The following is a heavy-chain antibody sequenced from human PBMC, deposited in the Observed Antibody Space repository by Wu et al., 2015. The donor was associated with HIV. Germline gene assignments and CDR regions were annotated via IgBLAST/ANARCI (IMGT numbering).Heavy chain of an antibody. CDR2: ISVYNGNR. Sequence: QVQLVQSGGEVKKPGASVKVSCKASGYMFTSYGISWVRQAPGQGFEWIGWISVYNGNRKIPQKFEGRVILTTDTSTKTASLELRSLRFDDTAVYYCARADTYGGTDTLPFDHWGQGSQVTVSA. D-gene: IGHD5-18*01. V-gene: IGHV1-18*01. CDR1: GYMFTSYG. J-gene: IGHJ4*02. CDR3: ARADTYGGTDTLPFDH.